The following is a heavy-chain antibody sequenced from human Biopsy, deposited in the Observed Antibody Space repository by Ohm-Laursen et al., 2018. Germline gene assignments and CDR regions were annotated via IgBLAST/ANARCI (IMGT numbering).Heavy chain of an antibody. CDR1: GSPVSDNY. J-gene: IGHJ4*02. D-gene: IGHD6-25*01. CDR3: ARTVGIAAAPIDY. CDR2: INSSGSTK. V-gene: IGHV3-11*01. Sequence: GSLRLSCAASGSPVSDNYMSWIRQAPGRGLEWVSDINSSGSTKYNAESVNGRFTIPWDNAMNSVYLQINSLRGEETTVYYYARTVGIAAAPIDYWGQGTLVTVSS.